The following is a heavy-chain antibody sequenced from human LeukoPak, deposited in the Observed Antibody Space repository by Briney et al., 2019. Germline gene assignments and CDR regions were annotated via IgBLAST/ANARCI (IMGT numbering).Heavy chain of an antibody. Sequence: SETLSLTCTVSGVSVSSGSYYWSWIRQPPGKGLEWIGYIYYSSSTNHNPSLKSRVTISVDTSKNQFSLKLSSVTAADTAVYYCARSTRESSGWLYYFDYWGQGTLVTVSS. CDR1: GVSVSSGSYY. CDR3: ARSTRESSGWLYYFDY. V-gene: IGHV4-61*01. CDR2: IYYSSST. J-gene: IGHJ4*02. D-gene: IGHD6-19*01.